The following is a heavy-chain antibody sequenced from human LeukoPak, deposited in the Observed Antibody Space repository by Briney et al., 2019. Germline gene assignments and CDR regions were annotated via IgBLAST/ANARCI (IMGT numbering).Heavy chain of an antibody. Sequence: SETLSLTCAVYGESFSGYYWSWIRQPPGKGLEWIGEINHSGSTNYNPYLKSRVTISVDTSKNQFSLKLSSVTAADTAVYYCARGRGAASYNFWGQGTLVTVSS. CDR3: ARGRGAASYNF. CDR1: GESFSGYY. CDR2: INHSGST. V-gene: IGHV4-34*01. D-gene: IGHD1-26*01. J-gene: IGHJ4*02.